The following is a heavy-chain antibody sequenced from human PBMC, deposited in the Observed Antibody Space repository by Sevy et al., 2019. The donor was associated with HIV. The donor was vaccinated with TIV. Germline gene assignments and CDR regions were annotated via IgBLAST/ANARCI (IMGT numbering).Heavy chain of an antibody. J-gene: IGHJ3*02. CDR1: GGSISSGSYY. CDR3: ARDGSGDWGTNWFAFDI. V-gene: IGHV4-61*02. D-gene: IGHD2-21*02. Sequence: SETLSLTCTVSGGSISSGSYYWSWIRQPAGKGREGIGRISTSGSTNYNPSLKSRVTIMRGTSKYQFSLRLTSMAAADTAADYCARDGSGDWGTNWFAFDIWGQGTMVTVSS. CDR2: ISTSGST.